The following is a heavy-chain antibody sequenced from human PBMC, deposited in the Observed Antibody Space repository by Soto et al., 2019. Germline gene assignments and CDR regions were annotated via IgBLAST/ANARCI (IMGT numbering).Heavy chain of an antibody. Sequence: GASVKVSCKASGYTFTSYYMHWVRQAPGQGLEWMGIINPSGGSTSYAQKFQGRVTMTRDTSTSTVYMELSSLRSEDTAVYYCARDVGYYDSSGYYSAGDAFDIWGQGTMVTVSS. V-gene: IGHV1-46*01. CDR2: INPSGGST. J-gene: IGHJ3*02. CDR3: ARDVGYYDSSGYYSAGDAFDI. D-gene: IGHD3-22*01. CDR1: GYTFTSYY.